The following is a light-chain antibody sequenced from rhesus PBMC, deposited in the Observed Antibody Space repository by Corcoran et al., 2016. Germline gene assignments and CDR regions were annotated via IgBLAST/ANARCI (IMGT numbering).Light chain of an antibody. CDR1: QNIYSN. CDR3: QHYYDNPWT. V-gene: IGKV1S12*01. Sequence: DIQMTQSPSALSASVGDRVTISCRASQNIYSNLAWYPQKPGKVPKLLIYAASSLPNGIPSRFSGSGSGTDFTLTISSLQPEDSAAYYCQHYYDNPWTFGQGTKVEIK. CDR2: AAS. J-gene: IGKJ1*01.